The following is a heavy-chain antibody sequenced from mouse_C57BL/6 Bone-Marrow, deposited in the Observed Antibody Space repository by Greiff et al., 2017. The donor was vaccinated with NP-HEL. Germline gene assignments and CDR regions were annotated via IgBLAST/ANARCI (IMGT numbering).Heavy chain of an antibody. J-gene: IGHJ1*03. CDR2: IYPGGGYT. CDR1: GYTFTNYW. D-gene: IGHD2-4*01. Sequence: QVQLQQSGAELVRPGTSVKMSCKASGYTFTNYWIGWAKQRPGHGLEWIGDIYPGGGYTNYNEKFKGKATLTADQSSSTAYMQFSSLTSEDSAIYYCARKWDYDWYFDVWGTGTTVTVSS. V-gene: IGHV1-63*01. CDR3: ARKWDYDWYFDV.